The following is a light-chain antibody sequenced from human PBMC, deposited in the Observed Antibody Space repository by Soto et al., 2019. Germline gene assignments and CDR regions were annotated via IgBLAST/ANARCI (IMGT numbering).Light chain of an antibody. CDR3: QQRSNWPPIT. CDR1: QSVSSY. CDR2: GAS. V-gene: IGKV3-11*01. Sequence: EIVLTQSPATLSLSAGERATLSCRASQSVSSYLAWYQQKPGQAPRLLLYGASARATGVPARFSGSGSGTDFTLTISSLEPEDFAVYYCQQRSNWPPITFGQGTRLEIK. J-gene: IGKJ5*01.